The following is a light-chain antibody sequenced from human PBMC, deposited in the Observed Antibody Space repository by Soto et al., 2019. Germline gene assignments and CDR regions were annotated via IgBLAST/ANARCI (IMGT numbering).Light chain of an antibody. CDR1: QSVSST. J-gene: IGKJ1*01. CDR2: GAS. V-gene: IGKV3-15*01. CDR3: QQYNNWPPWT. Sequence: EIVMTQSPATLSVSPGERATLSCRASQSVSSTLAWSQQKPGQAPRLLIYGASTRATGIPARFSGSGSGTECTLTISSLQSEDFAVYYCQQYNNWPPWTFGQGTKVEIK.